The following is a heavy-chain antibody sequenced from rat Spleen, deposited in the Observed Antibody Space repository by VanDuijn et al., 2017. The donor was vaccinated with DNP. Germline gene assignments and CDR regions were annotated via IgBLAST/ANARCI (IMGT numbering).Heavy chain of an antibody. J-gene: IGHJ2*01. CDR3: TTHGSLDY. Sequence: EVQLVESGGGLVQPGRSLKVSCAASGFTFSNYGMAWVRQAPTKGLEWVASINTGGDYTYYRDSVKGRFTISRDNARSTQYLQMDSLRSEDTATYYCTTHGSLDYWGQGVMVAVSS. CDR2: INTGGDYT. CDR1: GFTFSNYG. V-gene: IGHV5S13*01. D-gene: IGHD1-3*01.